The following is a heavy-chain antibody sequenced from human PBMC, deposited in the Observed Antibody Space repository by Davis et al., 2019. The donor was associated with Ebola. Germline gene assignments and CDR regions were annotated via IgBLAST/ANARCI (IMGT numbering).Heavy chain of an antibody. J-gene: IGHJ4*02. CDR1: GFTFSSYS. D-gene: IGHD4-11*01. V-gene: IGHV3-21*01. Sequence: GESLKISCAASGFTFSSYSMNWVRQAPGKGLEWVSSISSSSSYIYYADSVKGRFTISRDNAKNSLYLQMNSLRAEDTAVYYCARKSSYSNYARAGYYFDYWGQGTLVTVSS. CDR3: ARKSSYSNYARAGYYFDY. CDR2: ISSSSSYI.